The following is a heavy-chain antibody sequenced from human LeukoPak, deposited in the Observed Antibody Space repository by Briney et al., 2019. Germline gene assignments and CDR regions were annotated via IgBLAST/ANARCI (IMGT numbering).Heavy chain of an antibody. CDR2: IYTSGST. Sequence: SQTLSLTCTVSGGSISSGSYCWSWIRQPAGKGLEWIGRIYTSGSTNYNPSLKSRVTISVDTSKNQFSLKLSSVTAADTAVYYCARGPPYGIAAAGTHYYYYMDVWGKGTTVTVSS. CDR1: GGSISSGSYC. CDR3: ARGPPYGIAAAGTHYYYYMDV. J-gene: IGHJ6*03. V-gene: IGHV4-61*02. D-gene: IGHD6-13*01.